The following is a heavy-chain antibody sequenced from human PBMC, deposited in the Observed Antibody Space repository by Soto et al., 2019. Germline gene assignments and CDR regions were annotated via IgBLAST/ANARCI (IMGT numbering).Heavy chain of an antibody. J-gene: IGHJ4*02. V-gene: IGHV3-23*01. Sequence: GGSLRLSCAASGFTFSSYAMSWVRQAPGKGLEWVSATSGSGGNIYYADSVKGRFTISRDNSKNTLYLQMNSLRAEDTAVYYRAKQSGSYYFDCWGQGTLVTVSS. D-gene: IGHD1-26*01. CDR3: AKQSGSYYFDC. CDR2: TSGSGGNI. CDR1: GFTFSSYA.